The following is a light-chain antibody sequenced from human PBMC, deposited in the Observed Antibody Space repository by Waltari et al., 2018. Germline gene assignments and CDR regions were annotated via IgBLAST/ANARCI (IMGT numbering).Light chain of an antibody. Sequence: QSALTQPASVSGSPGQSITISCTGPSSAVGTYAYVSWYQQHPGKAPKLMIYDVTKRPSGIANRFSGSKSGNTASLTISGLQAEDEADYYCSSYTTSSTVYVFGTGTKVTVL. V-gene: IGLV2-14*03. CDR3: SSYTTSSTVYV. J-gene: IGLJ1*01. CDR2: DVT. CDR1: SSAVGTYAY.